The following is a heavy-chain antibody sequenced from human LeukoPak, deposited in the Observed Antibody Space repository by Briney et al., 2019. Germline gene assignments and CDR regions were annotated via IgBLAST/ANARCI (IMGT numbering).Heavy chain of an antibody. Sequence: PGGSLRLPCAASGYTFSNYRVHWVRQAPGKGLVWVSRINRDGSTTKYADSVKGRFTVSRDNAKNTLNLQMNSLRAEDTAVYYCARDKKSGESSEIDYWGQGTLVTVSS. CDR1: GYTFSNYR. D-gene: IGHD1-26*01. J-gene: IGHJ4*02. V-gene: IGHV3-74*01. CDR3: ARDKKSGESSEIDY. CDR2: INRDGSTT.